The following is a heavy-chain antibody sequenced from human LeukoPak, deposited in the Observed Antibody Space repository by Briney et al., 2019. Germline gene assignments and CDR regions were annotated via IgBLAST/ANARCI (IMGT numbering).Heavy chain of an antibody. J-gene: IGHJ1*01. CDR3: AKMKYSGSSWYFQH. Sequence: SETLSLTCTVSGGSISSYYWSWIRQPPGKGLEWIGYIYYSGSTNYNPSLKSRVTISVDTSKNQFSPKLSSVTAADTAVYYCAKMKYSGSSWYFQHWGQGTLVTVSS. V-gene: IGHV4-59*01. D-gene: IGHD6-6*01. CDR2: IYYSGST. CDR1: GGSISSYY.